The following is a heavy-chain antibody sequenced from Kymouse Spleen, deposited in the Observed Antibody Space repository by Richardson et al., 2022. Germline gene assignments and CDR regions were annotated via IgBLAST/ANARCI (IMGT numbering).Heavy chain of an antibody. CDR3: ARESGTTVNYYYYGMDV. J-gene: IGHJ6*02. Sequence: QVQLQQWGAGLLKPSETLSLTCAVYGGSFSGYYWSWIRQPPGKGLEWIGEINHSGSTNYNPSLKSRVTISVDTSKNQFSLKLSSVTAADTAVYYCARESGTTVNYYYYGMDVWGQGTTVTVSS. D-gene: IGHD4-11,IGHD4-11*01. V-gene: IGHV4-34*01. CDR1: GGSFSGYY. CDR2: INHSGST.